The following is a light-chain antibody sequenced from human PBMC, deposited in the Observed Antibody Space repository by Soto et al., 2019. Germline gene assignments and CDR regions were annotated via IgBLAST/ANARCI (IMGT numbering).Light chain of an antibody. Sequence: EIAFTQSLCTLSLSPCERATLSFRASQSVISNYLAWYQHKPGQAPRLLIYGASSRATGVPDRFSGSVSGTDFTLTTSRLGPEDFAVYYCQQYGRSPYTFGPGAKVDI. CDR1: QSVISNY. J-gene: IGKJ3*01. CDR3: QQYGRSPYT. CDR2: GAS. V-gene: IGKV3-20*01.